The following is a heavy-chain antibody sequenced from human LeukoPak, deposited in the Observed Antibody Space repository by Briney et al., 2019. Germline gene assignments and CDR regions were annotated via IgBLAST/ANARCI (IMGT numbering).Heavy chain of an antibody. Sequence: SETLSLTCAVYGGSFSGYYWSWIRQPPGKGLEWIREIIHSGSTNYNPSLKSRVTISVDTSKNQFSLKLSSVTAADTAVYYCARDFFSSSRGFDYWGQGTLVTVSS. CDR1: GGSFSGYY. CDR3: ARDFFSSSRGFDY. J-gene: IGHJ4*02. V-gene: IGHV4-34*12. CDR2: IIHSGST. D-gene: IGHD6-13*01.